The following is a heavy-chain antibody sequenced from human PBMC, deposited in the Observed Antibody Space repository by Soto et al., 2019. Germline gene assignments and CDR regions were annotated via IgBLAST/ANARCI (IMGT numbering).Heavy chain of an antibody. CDR2: IDSGGVNT. Sequence: GGSLRLSCAASGLTFGNHAMTWARRPPGRGLEWVSTIDSGGVNTHYADSVKGRFTISRDNSRNTLYLQMNNLRPEDTALYYCVSWVSAHFDFWGRGTQVTVSS. D-gene: IGHD2-8*01. J-gene: IGHJ4*02. CDR1: GLTFGNHA. CDR3: VSWVSAHFDF. V-gene: IGHV3-23*01.